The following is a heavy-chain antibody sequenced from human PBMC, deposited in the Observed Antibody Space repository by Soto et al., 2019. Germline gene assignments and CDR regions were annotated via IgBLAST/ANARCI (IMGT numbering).Heavy chain of an antibody. CDR2: ISSSSSYI. Sequence: EVQLVESGGGLVKPGGSLRLSCAASGFTFSSYSMNWVRQAPGKGLEWVSSISSSSSYIYYADSVKGRFTISRDNAKNSLYLQMNSLRAEDTAVYYCARDPGGCSSTSCPNYDYWGQGTLVTVSS. V-gene: IGHV3-21*01. CDR3: ARDPGGCSSTSCPNYDY. D-gene: IGHD2-2*01. CDR1: GFTFSSYS. J-gene: IGHJ4*02.